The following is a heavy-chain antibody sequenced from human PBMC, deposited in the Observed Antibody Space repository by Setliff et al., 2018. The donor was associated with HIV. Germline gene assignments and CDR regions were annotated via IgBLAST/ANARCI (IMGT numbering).Heavy chain of an antibody. CDR2: IFHDGTV. CDR3: ARQSTVAAAGFDF. CDR1: GFTFSSYSM. V-gene: IGHV4-4*02. J-gene: IGHJ4*02. Sequence: PGGSLRLSCAASGFTFSSYSMNWVRQAPGKGLEWIGQIFHDGTVTYKPSLESRVTILMDILKNQISLNVTSVTAADTAIYYCARQSTVAAAGFDFWGQGTLVTVSS. D-gene: IGHD6-13*01.